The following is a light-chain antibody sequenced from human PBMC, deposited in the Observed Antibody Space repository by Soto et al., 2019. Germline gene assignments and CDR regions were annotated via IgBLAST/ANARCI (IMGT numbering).Light chain of an antibody. CDR3: QHYNSYSEA. J-gene: IGKJ1*01. Sequence: DIQTTQSPSSLSASIGDRVTITCRTSDNIAKYLNWYQQKPGKAPKLLIYKASTLKSGVPSRFSGSGSGTEFTLTISSLQPDDFATYYCQHYNSYSEAFGQGTKVDIK. CDR2: KAS. V-gene: IGKV1-5*03. CDR1: DNIAKY.